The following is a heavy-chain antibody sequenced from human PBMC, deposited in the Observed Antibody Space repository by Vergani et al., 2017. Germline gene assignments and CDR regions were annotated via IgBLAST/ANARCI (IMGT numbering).Heavy chain of an antibody. V-gene: IGHV4-30-4*01. D-gene: IGHD4-11*01. CDR3: AGGRRDDYSNYAGVYYYSFMVV. Sequence: QVQLQESGPGLVKPSQTLSLTCTVSGGSISSGDYYWSWIRQPPGKGLGWIGYNYYSGITYYNPTLKSRVTISVDTSKNQFSLKLSSVTAAHTAVYYCAGGRRDDYSNYAGVYYYSFMVVWGKGTMVTVSS. J-gene: IGHJ6*03. CDR2: NYYSGIT. CDR1: GGSISSGDYY.